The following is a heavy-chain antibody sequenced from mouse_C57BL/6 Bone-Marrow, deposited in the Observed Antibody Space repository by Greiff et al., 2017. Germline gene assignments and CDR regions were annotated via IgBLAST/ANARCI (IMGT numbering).Heavy chain of an antibody. Sequence: VQLQQSGAELARPGASVKLSCKASGYTFTSYGISWVKQRTGQGLEWIGEIYPRSGNTYYNEKFKGKATLTADKSSSTAYMQLNSLTSEDSAVYFCARGAITTGGYYYAMDYWGQGTSVTVSS. CDR3: ARGAITTGGYYYAMDY. CDR2: IYPRSGNT. V-gene: IGHV1-81*01. CDR1: GYTFTSYG. J-gene: IGHJ4*01. D-gene: IGHD2-4*01.